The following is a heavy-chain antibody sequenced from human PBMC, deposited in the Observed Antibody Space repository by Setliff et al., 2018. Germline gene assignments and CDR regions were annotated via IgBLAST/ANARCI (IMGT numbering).Heavy chain of an antibody. V-gene: IGHV1-69*13. CDR2: IIPIFGTA. CDR1: GGTFSSYA. CDR3: ARVQQLGTFDY. Sequence: SVKVSCKASGGTFSSYAISWVRQAPGQGLEWMGGIIPIFGTADYAQKFQGRVTITADESTGTAYMELSSMRSEDTAVYYCARVQQLGTFDYWGQRTLVTVSS. J-gene: IGHJ4*02. D-gene: IGHD6-13*01.